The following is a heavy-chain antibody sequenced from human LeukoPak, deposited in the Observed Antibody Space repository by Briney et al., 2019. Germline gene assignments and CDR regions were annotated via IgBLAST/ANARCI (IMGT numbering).Heavy chain of an antibody. CDR1: GFTFSDYT. V-gene: IGHV3-21*01. J-gene: IGHJ3*02. CDR3: TRDLVGAIADAFDI. CDR2: ITGDSTYI. D-gene: IGHD1-26*01. Sequence: GGSLILSCAASGFTFSDYTLNWVRQPPGKGLEWVSSITGDSTYIYYADSVRDRFTISRDNAKNSLYLQMNSLRAEDTAVYYCTRDLVGAIADAFDIWGQGTKVTVSS.